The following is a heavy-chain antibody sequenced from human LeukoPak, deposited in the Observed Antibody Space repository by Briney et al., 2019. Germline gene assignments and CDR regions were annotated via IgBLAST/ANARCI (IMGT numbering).Heavy chain of an antibody. D-gene: IGHD2-2*01. CDR1: GGSISNYY. J-gene: IGHJ4*02. CDR2: IYYSGST. V-gene: IGHV4-59*01. Sequence: SETLSLTCTVSGGSISNYYWSWIRQPPGKGLEWVGYIYYSGSTNYNPSLKSRVTISVDTSKNQFSLKLSSVTAADTAVYYCARVAHCSSTTCYQGIFEYWGQGTLVTVSS. CDR3: ARVAHCSSTTCYQGIFEY.